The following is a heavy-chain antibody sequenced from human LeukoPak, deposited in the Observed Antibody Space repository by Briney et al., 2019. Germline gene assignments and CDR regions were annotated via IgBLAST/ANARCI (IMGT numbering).Heavy chain of an antibody. CDR3: AKVTGYCSSTSCYWVTYGMDV. J-gene: IGHJ6*02. V-gene: IGHV3-21*01. CDR2: ISSSSSYI. D-gene: IGHD2-2*01. CDR1: GFTFSSYS. Sequence: GGSLRLSCAASGFTFSSYSMNWVRQAPGKGLEWVSSISSSSSYIYYADSVKGRFTISRDNAKNSLYLQMNSLRAEDTAVYYCAKVTGYCSSTSCYWVTYGMDVWGQGTTVTVSS.